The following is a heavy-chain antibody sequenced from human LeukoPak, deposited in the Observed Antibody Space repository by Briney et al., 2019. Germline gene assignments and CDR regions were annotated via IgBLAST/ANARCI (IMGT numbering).Heavy chain of an antibody. CDR1: GGSFSGYY. CDR3: ARAGWELSPFVY. V-gene: IGHV4-34*01. D-gene: IGHD1-26*01. J-gene: IGHJ4*02. CDR2: INHSGST. Sequence: SETLSLICAVYGGSFSGYYWSWIRQPPGKGLEWIGEINHSGSTNYNPSLKSRVTISVDTSKNQFSLKLSSVTAADTAVYYCARAGWELSPFVYWGQGTLVTVSS.